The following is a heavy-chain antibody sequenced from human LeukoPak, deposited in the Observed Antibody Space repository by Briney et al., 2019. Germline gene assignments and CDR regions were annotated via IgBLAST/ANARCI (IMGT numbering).Heavy chain of an antibody. CDR3: AKEGWRITLVRGHLVDS. V-gene: IGHV3-23*01. CDR1: GFTLSDYA. D-gene: IGHD3-10*01. J-gene: IGHJ4*02. CDR2: VNGRGATT. Sequence: GGSLRLSCAASGFASGFTLSDYAVSWVRQAPGKGPEWVASVNGRGATTYYADSVRGRFTISRDNSKNTLYLQMNSLRAEDTAVYYCAKEGWRITLVRGHLVDSWGQGTLVTVSS.